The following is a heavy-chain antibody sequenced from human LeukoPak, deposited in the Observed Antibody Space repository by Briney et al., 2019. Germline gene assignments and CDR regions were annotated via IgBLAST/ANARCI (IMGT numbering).Heavy chain of an antibody. J-gene: IGHJ4*02. CDR1: GYTFTTYY. CDR3: ARAEDYYGSGSYYFDY. V-gene: IGHV1-46*01. D-gene: IGHD3-10*01. CDR2: INPSSGST. Sequence: GASVQVSCKASGYTFTTYYMHWVRQAPGQGLEWMGIINPSSGSTNYAQKFQGRVTMTRDTSTSTVYVELRSLRSEDTAVYYCARAEDYYGSGSYYFDYWGQGTLVTVSS.